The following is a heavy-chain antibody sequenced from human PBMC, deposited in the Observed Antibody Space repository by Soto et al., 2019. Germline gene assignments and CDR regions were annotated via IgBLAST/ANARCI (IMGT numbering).Heavy chain of an antibody. CDR3: AADVMYYYDSSGYPDYFAY. J-gene: IGHJ4*02. D-gene: IGHD3-22*01. Sequence: SVKVSCKASGFTFTSSAVQWVRQARGQRLEWIGWIVVGSGNTNYAQKFQERVTITRDMSTSTAYMELSSLRSEDTAVYYCAADVMYYYDSSGYPDYFAYWGQGTLVTVSS. V-gene: IGHV1-58*01. CDR2: IVVGSGNT. CDR1: GFTFTSSA.